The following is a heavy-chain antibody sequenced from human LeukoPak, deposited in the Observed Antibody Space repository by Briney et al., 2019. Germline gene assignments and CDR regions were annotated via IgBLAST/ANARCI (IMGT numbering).Heavy chain of an antibody. Sequence: SETLSLTCTVSGGSISSYYWSWIRQPPGKGLEWIGYIYYSGSTNYNPSLKSRVTISVDTSKNQFSLKLSSVTAADTAVYYCARAGGDYDYVWGSYRSDYYYGMDVWGQGTTVTVSS. D-gene: IGHD3-16*02. CDR3: ARAGGDYDYVWGSYRSDYYYGMDV. CDR1: GGSISSYY. V-gene: IGHV4-59*01. J-gene: IGHJ6*02. CDR2: IYYSGST.